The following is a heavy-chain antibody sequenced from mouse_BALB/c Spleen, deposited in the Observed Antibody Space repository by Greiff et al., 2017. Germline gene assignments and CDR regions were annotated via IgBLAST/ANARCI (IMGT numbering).Heavy chain of an antibody. Sequence: EVQLQQSGAELVKPGASVKLSCTASGFNIKDSYMHWVKQRPEQGLEWIGRIDPANGNTKYDPKFQGKATITADTSSNTDYLQLSSLTSEDTAVYYCASDDGSKVWGAGTTVTVSS. J-gene: IGHJ1*01. D-gene: IGHD2-3*01. CDR2: IDPANGNT. CDR1: GFNIKDSY. V-gene: IGHV14-3*02. CDR3: ASDDGSKV.